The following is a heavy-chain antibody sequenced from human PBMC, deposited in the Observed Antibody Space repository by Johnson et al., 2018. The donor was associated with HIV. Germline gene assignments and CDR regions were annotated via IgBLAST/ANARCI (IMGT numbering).Heavy chain of an antibody. D-gene: IGHD3-10*01. J-gene: IGHJ3*01. CDR1: GFTFDDYA. CDR3: AKDLSSQLLWFIRDGFDV. CDR2: IYSGSNT. Sequence: VQLVESGGGLVQPGRSLRLSCAASGFTFDDYAMHWVRQSPGKGLEWVSVIYSGSNTYYADSVKGRFTISRDNSKNTLYLQMNSLRAEDTAVYYCAKDLSSQLLWFIRDGFDVWVQGTMVTVSS. V-gene: IGHV3-NL1*01.